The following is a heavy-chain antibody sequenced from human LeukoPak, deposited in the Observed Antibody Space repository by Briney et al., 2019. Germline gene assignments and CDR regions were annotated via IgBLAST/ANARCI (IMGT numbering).Heavy chain of an antibody. D-gene: IGHD6-19*01. J-gene: IGHJ4*02. CDR2: IWFDGSNE. V-gene: IGHV3-33*01. Sequence: PGGSLRLSWVASGFTFRSYAMHWVRQAPGKGLEWVAVIWFDGSNEHYADSMKGRVTISRDNSKNTLYLQMYTLRAEDTAVYYCARDQYSSGWSHPGDYWGQGTLVTVSS. CDR1: GFTFRSYA. CDR3: ARDQYSSGWSHPGDY.